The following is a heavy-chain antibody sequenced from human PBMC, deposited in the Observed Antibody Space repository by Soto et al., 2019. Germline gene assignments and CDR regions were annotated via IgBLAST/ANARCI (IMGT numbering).Heavy chain of an antibody. CDR2: IYYSGST. V-gene: IGHV4-59*01. D-gene: IGHD5-12*01. CDR3: ARDRRDGYNYYYYYDMDV. J-gene: IGHJ6*02. CDR1: GGSISSYY. Sequence: PSETLSLTCTVSGGSISSYYWSWIRQPPGKGLEWIGYIYYSGSTNYNPSLKSRVTISVDTSKNQFSLKLSSVTAADTAVYYCARDRRDGYNYYYYYDMDVWGQGTTVTVSS.